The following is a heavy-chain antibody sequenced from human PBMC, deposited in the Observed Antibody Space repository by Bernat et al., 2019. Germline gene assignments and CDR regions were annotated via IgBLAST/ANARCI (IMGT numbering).Heavy chain of an antibody. CDR2: MYYSGST. D-gene: IGHD2-15*01. CDR3: AREGYCSGGSCFNWFDP. J-gene: IGHJ5*02. V-gene: IGHV4-59*01. CDR1: GGSMRSYY. Sequence: QVQLQESGPGLVKPSETLSLTCTVSGGSMRSYYWSWIRQPPGKGLERVGYMYYSGSTRYNPSLESRLTIAIDTSKNQFSLKLSSVTAADTAVYYCAREGYCSGGSCFNWFDPWGQGTLVTVSS.